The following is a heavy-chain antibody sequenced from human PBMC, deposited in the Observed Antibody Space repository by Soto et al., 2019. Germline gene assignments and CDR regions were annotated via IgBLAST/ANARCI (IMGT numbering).Heavy chain of an antibody. V-gene: IGHV3-30*18. CDR3: AKPNPGIAAAGSYYGMDV. J-gene: IGHJ6*02. D-gene: IGHD6-13*01. Sequence: QVQLVESGGGVVQPGRSLRLSCAASGFTFSSYGMHWVRQAPGKGLEWVAVISYDGSNKYYADSVKGRFTISRDNSKNTLYLQMNSLRAEDTAVYYCAKPNPGIAAAGSYYGMDVWGQGTTVTVSS. CDR2: ISYDGSNK. CDR1: GFTFSSYG.